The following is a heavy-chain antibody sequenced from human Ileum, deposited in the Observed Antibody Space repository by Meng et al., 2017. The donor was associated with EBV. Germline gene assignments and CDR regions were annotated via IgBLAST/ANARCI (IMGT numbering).Heavy chain of an antibody. CDR1: GDSFSGSYW. CDR2: VYPSGTP. J-gene: IGHJ4*02. V-gene: IGHV4-4*02. D-gene: IGHD3-16*01. Sequence: VLLQGSGPRLVRPSGTLSLTCTVSGDSFSGSYWWSWVRQSPEKGLEWIGEVYPSGTPYYNPSLKSRVTISLDKSRNQFSLNLIHVTAADAAVYYCARDAFQYASGIPAHWGQGTLVTVSS. CDR3: ARDAFQYASGIPAH.